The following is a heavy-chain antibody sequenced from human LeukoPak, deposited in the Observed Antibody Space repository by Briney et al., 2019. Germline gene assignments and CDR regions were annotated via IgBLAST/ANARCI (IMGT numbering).Heavy chain of an antibody. CDR1: GFTFSSYS. J-gene: IGHJ6*03. Sequence: GGSLRLSCAASGFTFSSYSMNWVRQAPGKGLEWVSYISSSSSTIYYADSVKGRFTISRDNAKNSLYLQMNSLRAEDTAVYYCARDGYYDSSGYYDYYYYMDVWGKGTTVTVSS. CDR2: ISSSSSTI. CDR3: ARDGYYDSSGYYDYYYYMDV. D-gene: IGHD3-22*01. V-gene: IGHV3-48*01.